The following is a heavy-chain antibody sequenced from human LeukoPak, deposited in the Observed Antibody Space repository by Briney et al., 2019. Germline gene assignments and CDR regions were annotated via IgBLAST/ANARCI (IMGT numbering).Heavy chain of an antibody. Sequence: ASVKVSCKVSGYTLTELSMHWVRQAPGKGLEWMGGFDPEDGETIYAQKFQGRVTMTEDTSTSTSYMELRSLRSDDTAVYYCARDRLWFGESSWAFDIWGQGTMVTVSS. CDR2: FDPEDGET. CDR3: ARDRLWFGESSWAFDI. D-gene: IGHD3-10*01. V-gene: IGHV1-24*01. J-gene: IGHJ3*02. CDR1: GYTLTELS.